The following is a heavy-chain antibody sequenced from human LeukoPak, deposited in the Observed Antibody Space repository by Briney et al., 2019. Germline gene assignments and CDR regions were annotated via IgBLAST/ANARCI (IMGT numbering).Heavy chain of an antibody. V-gene: IGHV4-59*12. Sequence: SETLSLTCTVSGGSISSYYWSWIRQPPGKGLEWIGYIYYSGSTNYNPSLKSRVTISVDTSKNQFSLKLSSVTAADTAVYYCWGRGTVTPWDWFDPWGQGTLVTVSS. J-gene: IGHJ5*02. CDR2: IYYSGST. CDR3: WGRGTVTPWDWFDP. D-gene: IGHD4-17*01. CDR1: GGSISSYY.